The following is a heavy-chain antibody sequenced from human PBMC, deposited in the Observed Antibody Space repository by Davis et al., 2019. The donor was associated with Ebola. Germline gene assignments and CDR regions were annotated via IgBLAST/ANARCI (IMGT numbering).Heavy chain of an antibody. CDR2: INHSGST. CDR1: GGSFSGYY. D-gene: IGHD2-2*01. J-gene: IGHJ6*03. Sequence: SETLSLTCAVYGGSFSGYYWSWIRQPPGKGLEWIGEINHSGSTNYNPSLKSRVTISVDTSKNQFSLKLSSVTAADTAMYYCARGGGYCSSTSCLYYYYYYMDVWGKGTTVTVSS. CDR3: ARGGGYCSSTSCLYYYYYYMDV. V-gene: IGHV4-34*01.